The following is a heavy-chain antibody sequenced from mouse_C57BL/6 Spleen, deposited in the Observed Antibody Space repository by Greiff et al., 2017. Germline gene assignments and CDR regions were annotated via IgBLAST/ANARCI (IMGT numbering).Heavy chain of an antibody. D-gene: IGHD2-4*01. CDR2: ISNGGGST. CDR3: ARCQYDYLFDY. J-gene: IGHJ2*01. CDR1: GFTFSDYY. V-gene: IGHV5-12*01. Sequence: DVMLVESGGGLVQPGGSLKLSCAASGFTFSDYYLYWVRQTPEKRLEWVAYISNGGGSTYYPDTVKGLFTISRDNAKNTLYLQMSRLKSEDTAMYYCARCQYDYLFDYWGQGTTLTVSS.